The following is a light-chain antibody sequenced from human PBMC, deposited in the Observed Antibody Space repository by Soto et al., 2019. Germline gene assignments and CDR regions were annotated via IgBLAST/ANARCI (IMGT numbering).Light chain of an antibody. CDR2: EVS. J-gene: IGKJ1*01. CDR1: QRLLHSDGKTF. CDR3: QQYNNWPPWT. V-gene: IGKV2D-29*01. Sequence: DIVMTQTPLSLSVTPGQPASISCKSSQRLLHSDGKTFFYWYLQKPGQPPQLLIYEVSNRFSGVSDRFSGSGSGTEFTLTISSLQSEDFAVYYCQQYNNWPPWTFGQGTKVDIK.